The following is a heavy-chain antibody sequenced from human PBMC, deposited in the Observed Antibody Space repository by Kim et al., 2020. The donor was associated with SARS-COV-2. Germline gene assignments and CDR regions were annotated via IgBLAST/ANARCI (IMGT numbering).Heavy chain of an antibody. CDR1: RFTLSTYY. D-gene: IGHD6-19*01. J-gene: IGHJ4*02. CDR2: IASTSSHM. Sequence: GGSLRLSCVASRFTLSTYYMNWVRQTPAKGLEWVSYIASTSSHMYYADSVKGRFTISRDNAKNSLDLQMNSLRDEDTGVYYCARDFWSNSCWWGQGTRVT. V-gene: IGHV3-48*02. CDR3: ARDFWSNSCW.